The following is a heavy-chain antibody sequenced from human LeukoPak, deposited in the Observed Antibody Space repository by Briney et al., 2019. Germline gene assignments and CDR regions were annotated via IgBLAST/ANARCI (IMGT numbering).Heavy chain of an antibody. J-gene: IGHJ4*02. CDR3: ANQGLDFDY. D-gene: IGHD5-12*01. Sequence: GGSLRLSCAASGFTFSSYWMNWARQAPGKGLEWVSAISGSGGSTYYADSVKGRFTISRDNSKNTLYLQMNSLRAEDTAVYYCANQGLDFDYWGQGTLVTVSS. V-gene: IGHV3-23*01. CDR1: GFTFSSYW. CDR2: ISGSGGST.